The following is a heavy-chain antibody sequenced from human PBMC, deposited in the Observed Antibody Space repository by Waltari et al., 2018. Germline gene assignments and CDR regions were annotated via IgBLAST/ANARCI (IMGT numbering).Heavy chain of an antibody. D-gene: IGHD6-13*01. CDR1: GYTFTGYY. CDR3: ARAGIAAAGSYIYFDY. J-gene: IGHJ4*02. Sequence: QVQLVQSGAEVKKPGASVKVSCKASGYTFTGYYMHWVRQAPGQGLEWMGWINPNSGGTNYAQKFQGWVTMTRDTSISTAYMELSRLRSDDTAVYYCARAGIAAAGSYIYFDYWGQGTLVTVSS. V-gene: IGHV1-2*04. CDR2: INPNSGGT.